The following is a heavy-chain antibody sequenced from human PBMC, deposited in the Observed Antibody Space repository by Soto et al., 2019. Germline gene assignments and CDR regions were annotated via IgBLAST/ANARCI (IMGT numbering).Heavy chain of an antibody. D-gene: IGHD7-27*01. CDR2: INHSGST. J-gene: IGHJ5*02. Sequence: PSETLSLTCAVYGGSFSGYYWSWIRQPPGKGLEWIGEINHSGSTNYNPSLKSRVTISVDTSKNQFSLKLSSVTAADTAVYYCASGWVNWFDHWGQGTLVTVSS. CDR1: GGSFSGYY. V-gene: IGHV4-34*01. CDR3: ASGWVNWFDH.